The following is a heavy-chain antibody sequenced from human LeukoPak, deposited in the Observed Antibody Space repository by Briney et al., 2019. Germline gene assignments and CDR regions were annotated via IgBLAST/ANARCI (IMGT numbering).Heavy chain of an antibody. D-gene: IGHD2-2*01. CDR3: ARDMYQLLYYYYYMDV. CDR1: GYTVTGYY. Sequence: GASVKVSCKASGYTVTGYYMHWVRQAPGQGLEWMGWINPNSGGTNYAQKFQGRGTMTRDTSISTAYMELSRLRSDDTAVYYCARDMYQLLYYYYYMDVWGKGTTVTVSS. V-gene: IGHV1-2*02. CDR2: INPNSGGT. J-gene: IGHJ6*03.